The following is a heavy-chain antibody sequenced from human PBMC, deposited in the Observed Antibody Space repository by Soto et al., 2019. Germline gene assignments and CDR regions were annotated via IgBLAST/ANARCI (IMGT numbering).Heavy chain of an antibody. J-gene: IGHJ4*02. CDR1: GFTFSSYG. V-gene: IGHV3-30*18. CDR2: ISYDGSNK. CDR3: AKVRDLDYYDSSGYNFDY. Sequence: PGGSLRLSCAASGFTFSSYGMDWVRQAPGKGLEWVAVISYDGSNKYYADSVKGRFTISRDNSKNTLYLQMNGLRAEDTAVYYCAKVRDLDYYDSSGYNFDYWGQGTLVTLSS. D-gene: IGHD3-22*01.